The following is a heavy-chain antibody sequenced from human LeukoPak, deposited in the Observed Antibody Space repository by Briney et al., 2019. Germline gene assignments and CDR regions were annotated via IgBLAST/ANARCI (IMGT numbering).Heavy chain of an antibody. CDR3: ATDHGGSGSSYYYYYMDV. Sequence: ASVKVSCKVSGYTLTELSMHWVRQAPGKGLEWMGGFDPEDGETIYAQKFQGRVTMTEDTSTDTAYMELCSLRSEDTAVYYCATDHGGSGSSYYYYYMDVWGKGTTVTVSS. V-gene: IGHV1-24*01. CDR2: FDPEDGET. CDR1: GYTLTELS. J-gene: IGHJ6*03. D-gene: IGHD3-10*01.